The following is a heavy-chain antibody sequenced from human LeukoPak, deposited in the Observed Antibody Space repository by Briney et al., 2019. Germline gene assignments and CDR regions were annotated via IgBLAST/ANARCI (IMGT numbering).Heavy chain of an antibody. CDR3: AKNGGPHGMDV. D-gene: IGHD3-10*01. Sequence: GGSLRLSCAASGFTFSNYWMHWVRQPPGRGLLWVSRINPGGSAITHADSVKGRFTISRDNAKNSLHLQMNSLRAEDTAVYYCAKNGGPHGMDVWGQGTTVTVSS. CDR1: GFTFSNYW. V-gene: IGHV3-74*01. CDR2: INPGGSAI. J-gene: IGHJ6*02.